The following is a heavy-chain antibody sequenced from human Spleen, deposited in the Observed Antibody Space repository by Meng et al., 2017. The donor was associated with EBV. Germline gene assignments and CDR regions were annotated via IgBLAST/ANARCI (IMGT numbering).Heavy chain of an antibody. CDR2: IYHSGTV. V-gene: IGHV4-30-4*01. Sequence: PRLGLPAHILSLTCPVSDVSISSGSYYWSWIRQAPGKGLEWIGYIYHSGTVYYNPSLKSRVSLLLDMSKNQFSVKLTSVTAADTAVYYCARVSVQWLRFDSWGQGTLVTVSS. CDR3: ARVSVQWLRFDS. CDR1: DVSISSGSYY. D-gene: IGHD6-19*01. J-gene: IGHJ5*01.